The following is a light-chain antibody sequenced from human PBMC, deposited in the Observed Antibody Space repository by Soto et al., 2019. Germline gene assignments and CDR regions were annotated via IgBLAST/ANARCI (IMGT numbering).Light chain of an antibody. CDR3: RQSYSTPST. J-gene: IGKJ3*01. CDR2: KAS. Sequence: DLQMTQYPSTLYGSVGDRVSISRRASQTISSWLAWYQQKPGKAPKLLFYKASTLKSGVPSRFSGSGSGTDFTLTISSLQPEDFATYYCRQSYSTPSTFGPGTKVDIK. V-gene: IGKV1-5*03. CDR1: QTISSW.